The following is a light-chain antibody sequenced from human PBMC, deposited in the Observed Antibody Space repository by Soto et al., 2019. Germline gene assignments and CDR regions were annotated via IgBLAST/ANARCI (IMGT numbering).Light chain of an antibody. CDR2: GVS. Sequence: QSTLTQFASVSGSPGQSITISCTGTSSDVGGYNLVSWYQQHPDKAPKLIIFGVSKRPSGVSNRFSGSKSGNTASLTISGLQAEDEADYYCCSYAGGNTWVVFGGGTEVTVL. CDR1: SSDVGGYNL. CDR3: CSYAGGNTWVV. J-gene: IGLJ2*01. V-gene: IGLV2-23*02.